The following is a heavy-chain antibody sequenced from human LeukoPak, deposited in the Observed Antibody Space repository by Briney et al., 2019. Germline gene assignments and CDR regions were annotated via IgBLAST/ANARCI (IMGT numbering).Heavy chain of an antibody. CDR3: ARGVVAYYYDSSTYYDS. CDR1: GGSVSSGGYS. V-gene: IGHV4-30-2*01. D-gene: IGHD3-22*01. Sequence: SETLSLTCAVSGGSVSSGGYSWSWIRHPPGKGLEWIAYIYPSGSSYYNPSLMSRVTISVSRSKNQFSLKLTSVTAADTAVYYCARGVVAYYYDSSTYYDSWGQGALVTVSS. J-gene: IGHJ5*01. CDR2: IYPSGSS.